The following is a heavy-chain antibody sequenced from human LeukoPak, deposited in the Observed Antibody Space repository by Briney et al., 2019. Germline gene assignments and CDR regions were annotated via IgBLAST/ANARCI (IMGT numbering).Heavy chain of an antibody. CDR1: GDSISSGGYY. CDR3: ARASDYGANYLDY. CDR2: IYYSGIT. D-gene: IGHD4/OR15-4a*01. J-gene: IGHJ4*02. Sequence: PSQTLSLTCTVSGDSISSGGYYWTWIRQHPGKGLEWIGNIYYSGITYYNPSLRSRVTISVDTSKNQFSLKLSSVTGADTAVYYCARASDYGANYLDYWGEGTLVSVSS. V-gene: IGHV4-31*03.